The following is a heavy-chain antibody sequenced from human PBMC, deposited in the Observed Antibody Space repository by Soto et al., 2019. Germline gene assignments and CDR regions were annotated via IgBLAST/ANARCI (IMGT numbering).Heavy chain of an antibody. J-gene: IGHJ6*02. D-gene: IGHD3-10*01. V-gene: IGHV1-24*01. CDR2: FDPEDGET. CDR3: ATAAACFGSGELCYYYYGMDV. CDR1: GYTLTELS. Sequence: ASVKVSCKVSGYTLTELSMHWVRQAPGKGLEWMGGFDPEDGETIYAQKFQGRVTMTEDTSTDTAYMELSSLRSEDTAVYYCATAAACFGSGELCYYYYGMDVWGQGTTVTVSS.